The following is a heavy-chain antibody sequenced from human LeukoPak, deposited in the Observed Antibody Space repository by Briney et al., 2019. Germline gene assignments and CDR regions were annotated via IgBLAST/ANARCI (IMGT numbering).Heavy chain of an antibody. Sequence: ASVKVSCKASGYTFTSYGISWVRQAPGQGLEWMGWISAYNGNTNYAQKLQGRVTMTTDTSTSTAYMELRSLRSDDTAVYYYARDRVYCSSTSCYTNYYYYYYMDVWGKGTTVTVSS. D-gene: IGHD2-2*02. CDR3: ARDRVYCSSTSCYTNYYYYYYMDV. CDR1: GYTFTSYG. V-gene: IGHV1-18*01. J-gene: IGHJ6*03. CDR2: ISAYNGNT.